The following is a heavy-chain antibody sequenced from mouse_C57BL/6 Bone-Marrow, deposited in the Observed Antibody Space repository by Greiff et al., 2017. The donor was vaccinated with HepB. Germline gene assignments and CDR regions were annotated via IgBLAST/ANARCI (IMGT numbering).Heavy chain of an antibody. V-gene: IGHV5-4*01. CDR1: GFTFSSYA. Sequence: DVHLVESGGGLVKPGGSLKLSCAASGFTFSSYAMSWVRQTPEKRLEWVATISDGGSYTYYPDNVKGRFTISRDNAKNNLYLQMSHLKSEDTAMYYCARDDYYYYAMDYWGQGTSVTVSS. D-gene: IGHD2-4*01. J-gene: IGHJ4*01. CDR2: ISDGGSYT. CDR3: ARDDYYYYAMDY.